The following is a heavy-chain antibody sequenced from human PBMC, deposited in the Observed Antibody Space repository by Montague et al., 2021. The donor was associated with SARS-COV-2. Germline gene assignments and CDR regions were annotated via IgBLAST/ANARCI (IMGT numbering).Heavy chain of an antibody. D-gene: IGHD4-17*01. J-gene: IGHJ4*02. CDR1: GFTVSRYS. CDR3: AKAAHDYGDYDY. Sequence: SLRLSCAASGFTVSRYSLNLVRQAPGKGLEWVSAISSSITYLLHSDSXKVLFTISRDNAKNSLYLQMNSLRAEDTAVYYCAKAAHDYGDYDYWGQGTLVTVSS. CDR2: ISSSITYL. V-gene: IGHV3-21*01.